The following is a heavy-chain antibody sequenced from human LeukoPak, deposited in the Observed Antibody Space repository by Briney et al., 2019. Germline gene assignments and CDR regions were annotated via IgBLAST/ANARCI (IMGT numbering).Heavy chain of an antibody. CDR1: GFTFSSYE. CDR2: IKQEGREK. CDR3: ARDKTRGLGHSYSKSGNYFDY. J-gene: IGHJ4*02. Sequence: GGSLRLSCAASGFTFSSYEMNWVRQAPGEGLEWVANIKQEGREKYYVDSVKGRFTISRDNAKNSLYLQMNSLRAEDTAVYSCARDKTRGLGHSYSKSGNYFDYWGQGTLVTVSS. V-gene: IGHV3-7*01. D-gene: IGHD5-18*01.